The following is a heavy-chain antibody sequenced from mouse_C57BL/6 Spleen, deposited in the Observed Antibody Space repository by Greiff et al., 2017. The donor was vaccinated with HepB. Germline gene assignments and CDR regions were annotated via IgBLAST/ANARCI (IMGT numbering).Heavy chain of an antibody. CDR1: GYTFTSYW. V-gene: IGHV1-69*01. CDR3: AREEGSGYYYAMDY. J-gene: IGHJ4*01. D-gene: IGHD3-2*02. Sequence: VQLQQPGAELVMPGASVKLSCKASGYTFTSYWMHWVKQRPGQGLEWIGEIDPSDSYTNYNQKFKGKSTLTVDKSSSTAYMQLSSLTSEDSAVYYCAREEGSGYYYAMDYWGQGTSVTVSS. CDR2: IDPSDSYT.